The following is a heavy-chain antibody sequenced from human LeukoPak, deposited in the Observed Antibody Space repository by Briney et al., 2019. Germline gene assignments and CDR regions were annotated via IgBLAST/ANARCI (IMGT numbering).Heavy chain of an antibody. CDR1: GGTFSSYA. D-gene: IGHD6-13*01. J-gene: IGHJ4*02. CDR2: INPIFGTA. V-gene: IGHV1-69*01. Sequence: RSSVKVSCKASGGTFSSYAISWVRQAPGQGLEWMGGINPIFGTANYAQKFQGRVTITADESTSTAYMELTSLRSEDTAVYYCARAGSSWYYFDYWGQGTLVTVSS. CDR3: ARAGSSWYYFDY.